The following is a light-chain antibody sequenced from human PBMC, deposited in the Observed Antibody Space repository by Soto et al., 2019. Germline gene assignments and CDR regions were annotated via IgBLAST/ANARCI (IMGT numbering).Light chain of an antibody. Sequence: EIVLTQSPGTLSLSPGERATLSCRASQSVRSNFLAWYQQKPGQAPSLLIYGASNRATGIPDRFSGSGSGTDFTLTITSLEPEDFAMYYCQRYDSFRTFGQGTKVDIK. CDR2: GAS. J-gene: IGKJ1*01. CDR3: QRYDSFRT. V-gene: IGKV3-20*01. CDR1: QSVRSNF.